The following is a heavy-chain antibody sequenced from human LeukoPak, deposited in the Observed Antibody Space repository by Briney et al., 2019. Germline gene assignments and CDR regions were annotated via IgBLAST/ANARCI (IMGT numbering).Heavy chain of an antibody. CDR2: IYYTGST. CDR1: GGSISGGKDF. Sequence: PSETLSLTCAVSGGSISGGKDFWGWIRLSPRKGLEWIGSIYYTGSTYYNTSLKSRVTISVDTSKSEFSLMVHSVTAAYTAMYYCARRGITYSTSFFDSWGQGTLITVAS. J-gene: IGHJ4*02. V-gene: IGHV4-39*01. D-gene: IGHD6-13*01. CDR3: ARRGITYSTSFFDS.